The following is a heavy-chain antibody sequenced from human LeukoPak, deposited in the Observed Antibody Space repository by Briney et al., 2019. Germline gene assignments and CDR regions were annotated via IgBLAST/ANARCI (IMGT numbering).Heavy chain of an antibody. CDR1: GDYISSYY. D-gene: IGHD3-10*01. CDR2: ISTSVST. CDR3: TRVGTSGDYSDY. J-gene: IGHJ4*02. Sequence: PSETLSLTCTVSGDYISSYYWSWIRQPAGKGLEWIGRISTSVSTNYSPSLKSRVTMSVDTSKNQFSLKLSSVTAADTAVYYCTRVGTSGDYSDYWGQGTLVTVSS. V-gene: IGHV4-4*07.